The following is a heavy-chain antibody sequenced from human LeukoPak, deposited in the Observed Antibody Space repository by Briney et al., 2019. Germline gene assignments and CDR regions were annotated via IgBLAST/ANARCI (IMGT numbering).Heavy chain of an antibody. CDR1: GYTLTELS. J-gene: IGHJ4*02. CDR2: FDPGDGET. V-gene: IGHV1-24*01. CDR3: ATGDYDILTGYYRLDY. Sequence: ASVKVSCKVSGYTLTELSMHWVRQAPGKGLEWMGGFDPGDGETIYAQKFQGRVTMTEDTSTDTAYMELSSLRSEDTAVYYCATGDYDILTGYYRLDYWGQGTLVTVSS. D-gene: IGHD3-9*01.